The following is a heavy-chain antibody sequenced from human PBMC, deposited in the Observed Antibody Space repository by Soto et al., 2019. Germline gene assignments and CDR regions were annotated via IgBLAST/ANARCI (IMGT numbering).Heavy chain of an antibody. D-gene: IGHD6-19*01. Sequence: KTSETLSLTCAVSSHSVSDGYYWALIRQPPGKGLEWIATIFHTRNTYYNSSLQTRVALSIDTSRNQFSLRLRSVTAADTATYYCARSDNTGWARFIDFWGQGILVTVSS. CDR3: ARSDNTGWARFIDF. CDR2: IFHTRNT. V-gene: IGHV4-38-2*01. CDR1: SHSVSDGYY. J-gene: IGHJ4*02.